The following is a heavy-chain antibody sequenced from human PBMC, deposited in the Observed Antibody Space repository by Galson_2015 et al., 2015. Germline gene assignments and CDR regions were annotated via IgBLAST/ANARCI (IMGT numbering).Heavy chain of an antibody. CDR3: ARAVVVPAAMLYYMDV. D-gene: IGHD2-2*01. V-gene: IGHV1-69*13. J-gene: IGHJ6*03. CDR1: GGTFSSYA. Sequence: SVKVSCKASGGTFSSYAISWVRQAPGQGLEWMGGIIPIFGTANYAQKFQGRVTITADESTSTAYMELSSLRSEDTAVYYCARAVVVPAAMLYYMDVWGKGTTVTVSS. CDR2: IIPIFGTA.